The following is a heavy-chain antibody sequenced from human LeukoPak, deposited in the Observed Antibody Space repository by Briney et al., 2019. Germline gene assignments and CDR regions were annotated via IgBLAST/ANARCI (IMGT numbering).Heavy chain of an antibody. Sequence: QPGGSLRLSCAASGFTFSSYGMHWVRQAPGKGLEWVAVISYDGSNKYYADSVKGRFTISRDNSKNTLYLQMNSLRAEDTAVYYCAKVNIAVAGDLFDYWGQGTLVTVSS. CDR2: ISYDGSNK. D-gene: IGHD6-19*01. CDR1: GFTFSSYG. J-gene: IGHJ4*02. CDR3: AKVNIAVAGDLFDY. V-gene: IGHV3-30*18.